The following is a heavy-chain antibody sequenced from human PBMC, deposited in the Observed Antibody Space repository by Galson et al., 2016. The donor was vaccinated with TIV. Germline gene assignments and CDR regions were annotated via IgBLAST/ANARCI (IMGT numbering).Heavy chain of an antibody. V-gene: IGHV1-69*13. Sequence: SVKVSCKASGAIFNSYAISWVRQAPGQGLEWMGGIIAIFRIANYAQKFQGRVTITADESTSTAYMELSSLRSEDTAVYYCALGSGYNYGTPFDFRGQGTLVTVSS. D-gene: IGHD5-18*01. CDR2: IIAIFRIA. CDR1: GAIFNSYA. J-gene: IGHJ4*02. CDR3: ALGSGYNYGTPFDF.